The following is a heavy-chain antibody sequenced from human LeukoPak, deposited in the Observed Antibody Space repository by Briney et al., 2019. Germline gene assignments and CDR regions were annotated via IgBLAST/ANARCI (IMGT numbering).Heavy chain of an antibody. J-gene: IGHJ4*02. CDR3: ARDWIDRSLDY. D-gene: IGHD2-2*03. Sequence: GGSLILSCAASGFTLSDYGIHWVRQAPGKGLEWVAVLSPHANYEYYADSVQGRFTISRDDSKNTVYLQMNSLRDEETAVYYCARDWIDRSLDYWGLGTLVTVSS. CDR1: GFTLSDYG. CDR2: LSPHANYE. V-gene: IGHV3-33*01.